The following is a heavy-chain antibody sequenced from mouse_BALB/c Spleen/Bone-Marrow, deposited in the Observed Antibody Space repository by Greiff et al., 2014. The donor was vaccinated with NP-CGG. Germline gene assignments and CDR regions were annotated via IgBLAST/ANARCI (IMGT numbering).Heavy chain of an antibody. J-gene: IGHJ2*01. Sequence: EVQLQESGTVLARPGAAVKMSCKASGYTFPNYWMHWVKQRPGQGLEWIGTIHPGNSDTTYNQKFKGKAKLTAVTSTSTAYMELSSLTNEDSAVYYCTTLARSDFDYWGQGTTLTVSS. CDR1: GYTFPNYW. D-gene: IGHD3-1*01. CDR3: TTLARSDFDY. CDR2: IHPGNSDT. V-gene: IGHV1-5*01.